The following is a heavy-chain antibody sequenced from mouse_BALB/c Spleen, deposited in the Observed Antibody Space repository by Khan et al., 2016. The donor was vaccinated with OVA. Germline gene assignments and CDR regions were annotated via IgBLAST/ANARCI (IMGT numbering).Heavy chain of an antibody. Sequence: VQLKESGPELVKPGASVRISCKASGYTFTSFYIHWVEQRPGQGLEWIGWIYPGNVSPKYNERFKGKATLTADKSSSTAYMQLSSLTSEDSAVYFCARAGYGSFAYWGQGTLVTVSA. D-gene: IGHD2-2*01. CDR2: IYPGNVSP. V-gene: IGHV1S56*01. CDR1: GYTFTSFY. J-gene: IGHJ3*01. CDR3: ARAGYGSFAY.